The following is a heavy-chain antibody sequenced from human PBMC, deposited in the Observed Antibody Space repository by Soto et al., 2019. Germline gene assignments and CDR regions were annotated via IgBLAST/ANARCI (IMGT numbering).Heavy chain of an antibody. CDR1: GGSISSYY. V-gene: IGHV4-59*12. Sequence: SETLSLTCTVSGGSISSYYWSWVRQPPGKGLEWIGYIYYSGSINYQPSLKSRVTISVDTSKNQFSLKLTSVTAADTAVYYCARDKITGLFDYWGQGTLVIVSS. CDR2: IYYSGSI. J-gene: IGHJ4*02. CDR3: ARDKITGLFDY. D-gene: IGHD1-1*01.